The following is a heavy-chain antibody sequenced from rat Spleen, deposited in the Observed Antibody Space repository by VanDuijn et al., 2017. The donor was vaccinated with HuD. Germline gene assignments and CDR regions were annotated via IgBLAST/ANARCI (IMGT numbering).Heavy chain of an antibody. V-gene: IGHV2S75*01. CDR2: IWGHGKT. D-gene: IGHD1-2*01. Sequence: QVQLKESGPVLVQASETLSLTCTVSGFSLTNYGVIWVRQSPGKGLEWMGIIWGHGKTDYNSALKSRLSINRDTSKSQVFLKMNSLLTDDTAIYYCTRADISAISTDGIWGQGVMVTVSS. J-gene: IGHJ2*01. CDR1: GFSLTNYG. CDR3: TRADISAISTDGI.